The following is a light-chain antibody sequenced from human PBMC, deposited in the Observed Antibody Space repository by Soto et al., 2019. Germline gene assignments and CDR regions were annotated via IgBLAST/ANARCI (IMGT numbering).Light chain of an antibody. CDR3: HQANSFPYT. CDR2: ATS. CDR1: QGISNW. Sequence: DIQMTQSPSSVSASVGDRVTITCRASQGISNWLAWYQQKAGKAPKLLIYATSTLQSGVPSRFRGSGSGTEFTLTISSLKPENVATYYCHQANSFPYTFGQGTKLEIK. J-gene: IGKJ2*01. V-gene: IGKV1-12*01.